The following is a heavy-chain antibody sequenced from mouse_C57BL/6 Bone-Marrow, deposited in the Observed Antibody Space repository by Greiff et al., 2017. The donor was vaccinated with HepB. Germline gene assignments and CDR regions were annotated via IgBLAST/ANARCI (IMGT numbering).Heavy chain of an antibody. D-gene: IGHD2-1*01. J-gene: IGHJ4*01. V-gene: IGHV1-64*01. CDR2: IHPNSGST. Sequence: QVQLQQPGAELVKPGASVKLSCKASGYTFTSYWMHWVKQRPGQGLEWIGMIHPNSGSTNYNEKFKSKATLTVDKSSSTAYMQLSSLTSEDSAVYYCARPWGYYGNYADYWGQGTSVTVSS. CDR3: ARPWGYYGNYADY. CDR1: GYTFTSYW.